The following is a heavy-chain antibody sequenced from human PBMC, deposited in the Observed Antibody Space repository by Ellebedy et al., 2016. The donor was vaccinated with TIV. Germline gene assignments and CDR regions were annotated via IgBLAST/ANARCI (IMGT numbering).Heavy chain of an antibody. CDR1: GGSISSYY. CDR3: ARDINYGTGDFDY. D-gene: IGHD3-10*01. Sequence: MPSETLSLTCTVSGGSISSYYWSWIRQPPGKGLEWIGYIYYSGSTNYNPSLKSRVTISVDTSKNQFSLKLSRVTAADTAVYYCARDINYGTGDFDYWGQGTLVTVSS. CDR2: IYYSGST. J-gene: IGHJ4*02. V-gene: IGHV4-59*01.